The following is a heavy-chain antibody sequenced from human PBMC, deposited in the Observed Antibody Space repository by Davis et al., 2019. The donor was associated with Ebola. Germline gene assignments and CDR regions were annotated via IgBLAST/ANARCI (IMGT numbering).Heavy chain of an antibody. J-gene: IGHJ4*02. CDR3: ARGITMVRGVTPFDY. CDR2: ISAYNGNT. CDR1: GYTFTYRY. D-gene: IGHD3-10*01. V-gene: IGHV1-18*04. Sequence: AASVKVSCKASGYTFTYRYLHWVRQAPRQALEWMGWISAYNGNTNYAQKLQGRVTMTTDTSTSTAYMELRSLRSDDTAVYYCARGITMVRGVTPFDYWGQGTLVTVSS.